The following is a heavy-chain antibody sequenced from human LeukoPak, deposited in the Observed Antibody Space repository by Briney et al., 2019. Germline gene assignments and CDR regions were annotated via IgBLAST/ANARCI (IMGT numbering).Heavy chain of an antibody. V-gene: IGHV5-10-1*01. J-gene: IGHJ4*02. D-gene: IGHD3-10*01. CDR1: GSTFSNSW. Sequence: GESLKISCKVSGSTFSNSWITWVRQKPGKGLEWMGRIDPIDSYTNYGPSLQGHVTISVDKTTTTAFLQWRSLRASDTAIYYCARVVLGSGTYYNDYWGRGTLVTVSS. CDR3: ARVVLGSGTYYNDY. CDR2: IDPIDSYT.